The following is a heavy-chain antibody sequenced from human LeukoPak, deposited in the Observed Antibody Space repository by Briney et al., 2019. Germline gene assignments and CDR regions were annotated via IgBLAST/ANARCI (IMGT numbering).Heavy chain of an antibody. Sequence: SETLSLTCTVSGYSISSGYYWGWIRQPPGKGLEWIGSIYHSGSTYYNPSLKSRVTISVDTSKNQFSLKLSSVTAADTAVYYCARGTPYDYGDYVVFDYWGQGTLVTVSS. J-gene: IGHJ4*02. CDR2: IYHSGST. CDR3: ARGTPYDYGDYVVFDY. V-gene: IGHV4-38-2*02. CDR1: GYSISSGYY. D-gene: IGHD4-17*01.